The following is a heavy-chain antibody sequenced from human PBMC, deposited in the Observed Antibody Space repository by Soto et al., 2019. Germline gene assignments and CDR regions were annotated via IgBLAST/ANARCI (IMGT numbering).Heavy chain of an antibody. V-gene: IGHV1-46*01. CDR1: GYTFTSYN. J-gene: IGHJ5*02. Sequence: QVQLVQSGAEVKKPGASVKVSCKASGYTFTSYNMHWVRQAPGQGLEWVGMINPLGFSTTYAQKFRGRVTMTRXTSTSTVYMELTNXXSXXXXXXXXXXXXGRFGELYWFDX. CDR3: XXXXGRFGELYWFDX. D-gene: IGHD3-10*01. CDR2: INPLGFST.